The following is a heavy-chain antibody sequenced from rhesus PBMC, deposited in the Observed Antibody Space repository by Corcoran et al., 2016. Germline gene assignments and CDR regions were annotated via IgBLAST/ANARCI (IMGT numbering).Heavy chain of an antibody. Sequence: QVQLQESGLGLVKPSETLSLTCAVSGYSISGYYWSWIRQAPGKGLEWIGYITYSGSTSYNPSLKSRCTISRDTSKNQFSLKLSSVTAADTAVYYCARDWGGYSYSYLDYWGHGVLVTVSS. D-gene: IGHD5-12*01. J-gene: IGHJ4*01. CDR1: GYSISGYY. CDR3: ARDWGGYSYSYLDY. V-gene: IGHV4-122*02. CDR2: ITYSGST.